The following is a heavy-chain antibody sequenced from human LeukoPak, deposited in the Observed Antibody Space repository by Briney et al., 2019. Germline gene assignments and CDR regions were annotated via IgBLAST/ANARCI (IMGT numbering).Heavy chain of an antibody. CDR1: GGTFSSYA. Sequence: GASVKVSCKASGGTFSSYAISWVRQAPGQGLEWMGRIIPILGTANYAQKFQGRVTITADESTSTAYMELSSLRSEDTAVYYCAREGSSTIDFDYWGQGTLVTVSS. J-gene: IGHJ4*02. D-gene: IGHD6-13*01. CDR3: AREGSSTIDFDY. CDR2: IIPILGTA. V-gene: IGHV1-69*11.